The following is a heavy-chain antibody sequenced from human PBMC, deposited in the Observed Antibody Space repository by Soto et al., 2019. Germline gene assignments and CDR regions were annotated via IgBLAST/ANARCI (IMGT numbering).Heavy chain of an antibody. V-gene: IGHV3-48*02. CDR1: GFTFSSYS. Sequence: EVQLVESGGGLVQPGGSLRLSCAASGFTFSSYSMNWVRQAPGKGLEWVSYISSSSSTIYYADSVKGRFTISRDNAKNSLYLQMNSLRDEDTAVYYCARDLHYYDSSGYTILYYFDYWGQGTLVTVSS. CDR3: ARDLHYYDSSGYTILYYFDY. CDR2: ISSSSSTI. J-gene: IGHJ4*02. D-gene: IGHD3-22*01.